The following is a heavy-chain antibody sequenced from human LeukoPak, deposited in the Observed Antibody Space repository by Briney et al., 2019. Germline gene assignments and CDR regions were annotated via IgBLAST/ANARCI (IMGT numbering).Heavy chain of an antibody. CDR2: IYTSGST. CDR3: ARVEYSSSWYDGLSPQRLLGGWFDP. Sequence: SQTLSLTCTVSGGSLSSGSYYWSWIRQPAGTGLEWLGRIYTSGSTNYNPSLKSRVTISVDTSKNQFSLKLSSVTAADTAVYYCARVEYSSSWYDGLSPQRLLGGWFDPWGQGTLVTVSS. V-gene: IGHV4-61*02. CDR1: GGSLSSGSYY. D-gene: IGHD6-13*01. J-gene: IGHJ5*02.